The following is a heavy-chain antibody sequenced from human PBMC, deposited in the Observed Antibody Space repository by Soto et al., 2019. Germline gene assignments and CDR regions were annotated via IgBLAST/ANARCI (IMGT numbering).Heavy chain of an antibody. Sequence: QVQLQESGPGLVKPSQTLSLSCTVSGGSISSGGYYWSWLRQHPGTGLEWIGYIYDSGSTYYNLSLKSRVTISVDTSKNQFSLKLSSVTAADTAVYYCARYGYSYGPNPLLYWGQGTLVTVSS. CDR2: IYDSGST. CDR3: ARYGYSYGPNPLLY. CDR1: GGSISSGGYY. D-gene: IGHD5-18*01. V-gene: IGHV4-31*03. J-gene: IGHJ4*02.